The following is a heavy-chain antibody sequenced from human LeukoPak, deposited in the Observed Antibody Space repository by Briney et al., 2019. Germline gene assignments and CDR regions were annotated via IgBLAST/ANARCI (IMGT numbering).Heavy chain of an antibody. CDR2: INPSGGST. CDR1: GYTFTSYY. CDR3: ARDRSEQWLTRRPNWFDP. D-gene: IGHD6-19*01. V-gene: IGHV1-46*01. Sequence: ASVKVSCKASGYTFTSYYMHWVRQAPGQGLEGMGIINPSGGSTSYAQKFQGRVTMTRDMSTSTVYMELSSLRSEDTAVYYCARDRSEQWLTRRPNWFDPWGQGTLVTVSS. J-gene: IGHJ5*02.